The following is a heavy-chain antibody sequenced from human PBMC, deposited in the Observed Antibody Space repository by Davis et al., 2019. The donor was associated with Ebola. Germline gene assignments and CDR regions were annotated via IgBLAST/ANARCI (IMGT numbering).Heavy chain of an antibody. CDR2: ISGSGGST. D-gene: IGHD3-3*01. V-gene: IGHV3-23*01. CDR3: AKSGLSFGVVKYHYGMDV. J-gene: IGHJ6*04. CDR1: GFTFSSYA. Sequence: PGGSLRLSCAASGFTFSSYAMSWVRQAPGQGLEWVSAISGSGGSTYYADSVKGRFTISRDNSKNTVYLQMNSLRPEDTAAYYCAKSGLSFGVVKYHYGMDVWGKGTTVTVSS.